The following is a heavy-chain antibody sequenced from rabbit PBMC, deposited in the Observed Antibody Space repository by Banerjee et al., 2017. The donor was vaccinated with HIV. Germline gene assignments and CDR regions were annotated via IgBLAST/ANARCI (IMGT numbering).Heavy chain of an antibody. Sequence: QQQLEESGGGLVKPGGTLTLTCKASGIDFSSYYYMCWVRQAPGKGLELIACIYTSSGNTYYASWAKGRFTISRTSSTTVTLQMTSLTAADTATYFCTRDGTYATSTGNGYPLWGPGTLVTVS. V-gene: IGHV1S45*01. CDR1: GIDFSSYYY. CDR3: TRDGTYATSTGNGYPL. CDR2: IYTSSGNT. D-gene: IGHD7-1*01. J-gene: IGHJ4*01.